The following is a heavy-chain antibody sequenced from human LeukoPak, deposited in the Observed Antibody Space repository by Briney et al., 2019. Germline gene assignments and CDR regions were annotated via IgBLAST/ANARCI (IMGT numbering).Heavy chain of an antibody. CDR2: MNPNSGNT. CDR1: GYTFTSYD. CDR3: ARGSTYGSGSYYNVNYYMDV. D-gene: IGHD3-10*01. Sequence: ASVKVSCKASGYTFTSYDINWMRQATGQGLEWMGWMNPNSGNTGYAQKFQGRVTITRNTSISTAYMELSSLRSEDTAVYYCARGSTYGSGSYYNVNYYMDVWGKGTTVTVSS. J-gene: IGHJ6*03. V-gene: IGHV1-8*03.